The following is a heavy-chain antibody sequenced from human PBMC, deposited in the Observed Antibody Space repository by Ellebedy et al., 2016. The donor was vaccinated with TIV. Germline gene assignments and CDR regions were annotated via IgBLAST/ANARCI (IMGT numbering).Heavy chain of an antibody. CDR3: ARGIAAGRYFDY. J-gene: IGHJ4*02. CDR2: IRQDGRER. V-gene: IGHV3-7*03. Sequence: GESLKISCAASEFTFSSYWMSWVRQAPGKGLEWVANIRQDGRERYYVDSVRGRFTISRDNAKNSLYLQMNSLRAEDTAMYYCARGIAAGRYFDYWGQGTLVTVSS. CDR1: EFTFSSYW. D-gene: IGHD6-13*01.